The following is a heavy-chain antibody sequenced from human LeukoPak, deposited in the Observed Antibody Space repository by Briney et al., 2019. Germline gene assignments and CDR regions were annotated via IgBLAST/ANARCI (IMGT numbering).Heavy chain of an antibody. CDR2: MNEDGSEK. CDR1: GFTFSKSW. CDR3: ATYSHWVAGDV. Sequence: GGSLRLSCAASGFTFSKSWMSRVRQAPGKGLEWVANMNEDGSEKDYVDSVKGRFTISRDNARKSLYLQMSSLRAEDTAVYYCATYSHWVAGDVWGQGTTVTVSS. D-gene: IGHD3-16*01. J-gene: IGHJ6*02. V-gene: IGHV3-7*01.